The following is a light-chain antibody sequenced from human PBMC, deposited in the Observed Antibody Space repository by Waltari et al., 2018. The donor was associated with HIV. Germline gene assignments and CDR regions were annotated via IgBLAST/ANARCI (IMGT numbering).Light chain of an antibody. CDR3: GTWDSSLSVGT. V-gene: IGLV1-51*02. CDR2: ENH. CDR1: RSNLGSNY. J-gene: IGLJ3*02. Sequence: QSVLTQPPSVSASPGQKVTISCSGTRSNLGSNYVSWYQQFPGTAPKLLIFENHKRPSGISDRFSGSKSGTSATLGIIGLQTGDEADYYCGTWDSSLSVGTFGGGTKLTVL.